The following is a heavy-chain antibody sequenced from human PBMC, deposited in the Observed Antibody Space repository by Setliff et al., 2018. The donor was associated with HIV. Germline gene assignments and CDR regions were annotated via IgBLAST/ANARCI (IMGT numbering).Heavy chain of an antibody. CDR1: GYTFNSYW. Sequence: GESLKISCKASGYTFNSYWIGWVRQMPGKGLEWVGHMRGKANSYATAYAASVKGRFTISRDDSKNTAYLQMSGLKTEDTAVYYCTRHREGITMVRGPYYYYMDVWGKGTTVTVSS. D-gene: IGHD3-10*01. CDR2: MRGKANSYAT. V-gene: IGHV3-73*01. CDR3: TRHREGITMVRGPYYYYMDV. J-gene: IGHJ6*03.